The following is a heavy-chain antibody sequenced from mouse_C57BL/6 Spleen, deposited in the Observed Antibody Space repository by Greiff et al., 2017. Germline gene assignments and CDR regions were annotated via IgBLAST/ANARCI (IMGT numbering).Heavy chain of an antibody. D-gene: IGHD1-1*01. CDR1: GYTFTSYW. CDR3: TSFDYYGSSSG. CDR2: IDPSDSYT. J-gene: IGHJ3*01. V-gene: IGHV1-69*01. Sequence: QVQLQQPGAELVMPGASVKLSCKASGYTFTSYWMHWVKQRPGQGLEWIGEIDPSDSYTNYNQKFKGKSTLTVDKSSSTAYMQISSLTSEDSAVYYGTSFDYYGSSSGGGTGTLVTVSA.